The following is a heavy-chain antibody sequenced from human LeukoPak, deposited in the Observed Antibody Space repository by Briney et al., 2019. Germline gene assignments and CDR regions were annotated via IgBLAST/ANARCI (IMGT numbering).Heavy chain of an antibody. Sequence: GASVKVSCKASGYTLTSYYMHWVRQAPGQGLEWMGIINPSGGSTSYAQKFQGRVTMTRDTSTSTVYMELSSLRSEDTAVYYCARDQEPSYLTDSSGYCYGYWGQGTLVTVSS. CDR2: INPSGGST. J-gene: IGHJ4*02. V-gene: IGHV1-46*01. D-gene: IGHD3-22*01. CDR3: ARDQEPSYLTDSSGYCYGY. CDR1: GYTLTSYY.